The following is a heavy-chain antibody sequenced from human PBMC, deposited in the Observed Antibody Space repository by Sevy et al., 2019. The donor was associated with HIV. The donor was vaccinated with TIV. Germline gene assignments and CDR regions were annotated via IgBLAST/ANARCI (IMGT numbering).Heavy chain of an antibody. CDR2: IGGDKRKS. V-gene: IGHV3-43*01. D-gene: IGHD5-12*01. CDR3: AKDVGGFSGFDY. CDR1: GFKFDDHT. Sequence: GGSLRLSCGASGFKFDDHTMHWVRQAPGKGLQWVSFIGGDKRKSSYASSMQGRFSIFSDNRRNTLYLQMHSLRIEDTGLYFCAKDVGGFSGFDYWGQGTMVTVSS. J-gene: IGHJ4*02.